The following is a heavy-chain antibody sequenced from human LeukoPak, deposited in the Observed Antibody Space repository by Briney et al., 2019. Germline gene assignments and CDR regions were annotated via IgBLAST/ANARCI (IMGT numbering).Heavy chain of an antibody. J-gene: IGHJ4*02. Sequence: PSETLSLTGTVSGGSISSYYWSWIRQPAGKGLEWIGRIYTSGSTNYNPSLKSRVTMSVDTSKNQFSLKLSSVTAADTAVYYCARSDYGDHSYYFDYWGQGTLVTVSS. CDR2: IYTSGST. D-gene: IGHD4-23*01. CDR1: GGSISSYY. V-gene: IGHV4-4*07. CDR3: ARSDYGDHSYYFDY.